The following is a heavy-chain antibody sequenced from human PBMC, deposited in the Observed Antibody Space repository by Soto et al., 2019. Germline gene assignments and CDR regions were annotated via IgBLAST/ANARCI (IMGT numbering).Heavy chain of an antibody. CDR2: INHSGST. D-gene: IGHD6-6*01. Sequence: PSETLSLTCAVYGGSFSGYYWSWIRQPPGKGLEWIGEINHSGSTNYNPSLKSRVTISVDTSKNQFSLKLSSVTAADTAVYYCARGRRSIAARPSYYYYYGMDVWGQGTTVTVS. V-gene: IGHV4-34*01. CDR3: ARGRRSIAARPSYYYYYGMDV. J-gene: IGHJ6*02. CDR1: GGSFSGYY.